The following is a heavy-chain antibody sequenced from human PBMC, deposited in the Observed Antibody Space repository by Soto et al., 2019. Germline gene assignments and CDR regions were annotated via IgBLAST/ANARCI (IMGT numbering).Heavy chain of an antibody. V-gene: IGHV5-51*01. CDR1: GYSFTSYW. CDR3: ARLATVLTNWFDP. D-gene: IGHD4-17*01. CDR2: IYPGDSDT. J-gene: IGHJ5*02. Sequence: WGAVKISCNGSGYSFTSYWIGWVRQMPGKGLEWMGIIYPGDSDTRYSPSFQGEVTISADKSISTAYLQWSSLKASDTAMYYCARLATVLTNWFDPWGQGTLVPVSS.